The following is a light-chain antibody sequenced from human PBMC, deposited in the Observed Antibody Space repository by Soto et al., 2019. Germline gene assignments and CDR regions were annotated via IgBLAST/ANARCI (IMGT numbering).Light chain of an antibody. CDR3: CSYAGSSTLYV. Sequence: QSVLTQPASVSGSPGQSITISCTGTSSDIGTYNLVSWYQQHPGKAPKLMIYEVNKRPSGVSDRFSGSKSGNTASLTISGRQAEDEADYYCCSYAGSSTLYVFGTGTKVTVL. J-gene: IGLJ1*01. V-gene: IGLV2-23*02. CDR2: EVN. CDR1: SSDIGTYNL.